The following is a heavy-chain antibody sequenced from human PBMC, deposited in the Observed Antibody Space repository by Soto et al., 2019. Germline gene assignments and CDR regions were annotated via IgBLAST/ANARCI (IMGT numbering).Heavy chain of an antibody. CDR1: GFTFSSYG. D-gene: IGHD6-13*01. J-gene: IGHJ4*02. CDR2: ISYAGDYQ. CDR3: AKSRGGSSWYEGDS. Sequence: VHLVESGGGVVQPGRSLRLSCAASGFTFSSYGMHWVRQAPGKGLEWVAVISYAGDYQYYADSVKGRFTISRDNSKNTLYLQMNTLRPEDTAVYFCAKSRGGSSWYEGDSWGQGTLVTVSS. V-gene: IGHV3-30*18.